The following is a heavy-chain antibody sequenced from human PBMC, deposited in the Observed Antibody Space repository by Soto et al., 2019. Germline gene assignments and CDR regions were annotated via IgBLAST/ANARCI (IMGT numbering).Heavy chain of an antibody. J-gene: IGHJ6*02. CDR3: ASHSSGWEVRYGMDV. Sequence: EVQLVESGGGLVQPGGSLRLSCAASGFTFSSYSMNWVRQAPGKGLEWVSYISSSSSTIYYADSVKGRFTISRDNAKNSLYLQMNSLRDEDTAVYYCASHSSGWEVRYGMDVWGQGTTVTVSS. CDR1: GFTFSSYS. V-gene: IGHV3-48*02. CDR2: ISSSSSTI. D-gene: IGHD6-19*01.